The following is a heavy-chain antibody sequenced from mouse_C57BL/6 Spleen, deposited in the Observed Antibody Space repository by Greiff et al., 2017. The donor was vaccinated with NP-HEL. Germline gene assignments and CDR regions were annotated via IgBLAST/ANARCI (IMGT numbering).Heavy chain of an antibody. J-gene: IGHJ4*01. CDR2: IDPSDSYT. V-gene: IGHV1-69*01. CDR1: GYTFTSYW. CDR3: TRAVVAEGSMDY. Sequence: QVQLQQPGAELVMPGASVKLSCKASGYTFTSYWMHWVKQRPGQGLEWIGEIDPSDSYTNYNQKFKGKSTLTVDKSSSTAYMQLSSLTSEDSAVYCSTRAVVAEGSMDYWGQGTSVTVSS. D-gene: IGHD1-1*01.